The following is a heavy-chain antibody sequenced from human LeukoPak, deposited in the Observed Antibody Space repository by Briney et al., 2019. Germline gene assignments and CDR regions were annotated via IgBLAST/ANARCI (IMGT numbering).Heavy chain of an antibody. V-gene: IGHV3-23*01. D-gene: IGHD3-22*01. Sequence: GGSLRLSCAASGFTFSSYAMSWVRQAPGKGLEWVSAIGGSGGSTYYADSVKGRFTISRDNSKNTLYLQMNSLRAEDTAVYYCAKDRGAYYYDSSGYYRYFDYWGQGTLVTVSS. CDR1: GFTFSSYA. CDR2: IGGSGGST. CDR3: AKDRGAYYYDSSGYYRYFDY. J-gene: IGHJ4*02.